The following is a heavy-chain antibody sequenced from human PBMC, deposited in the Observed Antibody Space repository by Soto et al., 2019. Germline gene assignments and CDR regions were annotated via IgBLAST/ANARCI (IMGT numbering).Heavy chain of an antibody. CDR2: ISAYSYKA. D-gene: IGHD3-3*01. V-gene: IGHV1-18*01. J-gene: IGHJ4*02. CDR1: GYTLTSYG. Sequence: ASVKVSCKASGYTLTSYGISWVRQAPGQGLEWMGWISAYSYKATYAQKFQDRVTMTVDRSTSTVYMELRSLTSDDTAVYYCARDNYGDFWSGYSHYNFDHWGPGTLVTVYS. CDR3: ARDNYGDFWSGYSHYNFDH.